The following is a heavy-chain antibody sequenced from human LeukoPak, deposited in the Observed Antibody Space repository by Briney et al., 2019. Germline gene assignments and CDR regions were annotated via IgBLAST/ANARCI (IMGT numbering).Heavy chain of an antibody. CDR3: TTRRQDGW. Sequence: GGSLRLSCVGSGFTFSDAWMSWVRQAPGKRLEWVGRIKSKSDGGTIDYAAPVKGRFTISRDDSRNTLYLQMNSLKTEDTAVYYCTTRRQDGWWGQGTLVSVS. D-gene: IGHD2-15*01. V-gene: IGHV3-15*01. CDR2: IKSKSDGGTI. CDR1: GFTFSDAW. J-gene: IGHJ4*02.